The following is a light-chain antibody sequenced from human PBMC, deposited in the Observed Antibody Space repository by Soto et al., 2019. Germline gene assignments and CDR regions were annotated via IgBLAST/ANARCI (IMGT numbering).Light chain of an antibody. J-gene: IGKJ2*01. Sequence: DVQMTQSPSTLSASVGDSVILTCRASQTINIWLAWYQQKPGKAPKLVIYKASSLESWVPPRVSGSGSGTEFTLTISSLQPEDFATEYGQQYNGYPYTFGQGTKLEIK. CDR1: QTINIW. CDR2: KAS. V-gene: IGKV1-5*03. CDR3: QQYNGYPYT.